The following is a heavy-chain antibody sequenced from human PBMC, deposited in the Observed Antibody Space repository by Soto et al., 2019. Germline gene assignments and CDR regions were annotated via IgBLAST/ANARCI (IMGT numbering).Heavy chain of an antibody. CDR3: AGNIVATISSFDY. CDR2: INHSGST. D-gene: IGHD5-12*01. CDR1: GKPFSGYY. V-gene: IGHV4-34*01. Sequence: SENLSLTCTLYGKPFSGYYWSWIRQTPGKVLEWIGEINHSGSTNYNPYLKSRVTMSVDKYKNQFSLKLSSVTAADTAMYYCAGNIVATISSFDYWGQG. J-gene: IGHJ4*02.